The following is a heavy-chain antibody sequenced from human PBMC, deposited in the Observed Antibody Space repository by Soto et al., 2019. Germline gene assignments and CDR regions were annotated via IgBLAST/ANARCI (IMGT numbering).Heavy chain of an antibody. V-gene: IGHV3-73*01. D-gene: IGHD3-3*01. CDR3: TRHFRSEIRTFNWFDP. CDR2: IRSKANSYAT. Sequence: EVQLVESGGGLVQPGGSLKLSCAASGFTFSGSAMHWVRQASGKGLEWVGRIRSKANSYATAYAASVKGRFTISRDDSKKTTYRQMNSLKTEDTAVYYWTRHFRSEIRTFNWFDPWGQGTLVTVSS. CDR1: GFTFSGSA. J-gene: IGHJ5*02.